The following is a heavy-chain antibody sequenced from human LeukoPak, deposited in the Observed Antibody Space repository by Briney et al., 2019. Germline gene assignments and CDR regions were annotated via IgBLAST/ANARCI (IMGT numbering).Heavy chain of an antibody. J-gene: IGHJ4*02. CDR3: STVANGWGSYGARPKTDY. V-gene: IGHV3-15*01. CDR1: GFRFNNAW. Sequence: GGSLRLSCAASGFRFNNAWTTWDRQAPGKGLEWVGRIKSIPDGGTLDYAAPVKGRFIISREESKKTMYLQMNSLKTGDTAVYYCSTVANGWGSYGARPKTDYWGQGTLVTVSS. CDR2: IKSIPDGGTL. D-gene: IGHD3-16*01.